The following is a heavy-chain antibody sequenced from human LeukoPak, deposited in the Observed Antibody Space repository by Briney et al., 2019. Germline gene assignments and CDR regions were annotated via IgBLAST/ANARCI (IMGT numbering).Heavy chain of an antibody. CDR1: GFTFSSYW. D-gene: IGHD3-22*01. Sequence: GGSLRLSCAAPGFTFSSYWMSWVRQAPGKGLEWVANIKQDGSEKYYVDSVKGRFTISRDNAKNSLYLQMNSLRAEDTAVYYCARLDSSGYYCWGQGTLVTVSS. CDR3: ARLDSSGYYC. V-gene: IGHV3-7*01. J-gene: IGHJ4*02. CDR2: IKQDGSEK.